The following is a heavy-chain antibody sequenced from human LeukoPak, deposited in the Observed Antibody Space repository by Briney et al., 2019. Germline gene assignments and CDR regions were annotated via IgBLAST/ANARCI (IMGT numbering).Heavy chain of an antibody. V-gene: IGHV4-59*01. Sequence: SETLSLTCTVSGGSISSYYWSWIRQPPGKGLEWIGYIYYSGSTNYNPSLKSRVTISVDTSKNQFSLKLSSVTAADTAVYYCARDPRTYDILTGSYYYYVMDDWGKGTTVTVSS. CDR1: GGSISSYY. CDR3: ARDPRTYDILTGSYYYYVMDD. CDR2: IYYSGST. D-gene: IGHD3-9*01. J-gene: IGHJ6*04.